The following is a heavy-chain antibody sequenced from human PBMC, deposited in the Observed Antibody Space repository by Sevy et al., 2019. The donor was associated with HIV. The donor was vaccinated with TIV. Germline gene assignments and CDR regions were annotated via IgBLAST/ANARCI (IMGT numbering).Heavy chain of an antibody. Sequence: GGSLRLSCAASGFTFSDYYMSWIHQAPGKGLEWVSYISSSGSTIYYADSVKGRFTISRDNAKNSLYLQMNSLRAEDTAVYYCARDGKSDYYDSSGGWFDPWGQGTLVTVSS. V-gene: IGHV3-11*01. CDR1: GFTFSDYY. J-gene: IGHJ5*02. CDR3: ARDGKSDYYDSSGGWFDP. D-gene: IGHD3-22*01. CDR2: ISSSGSTI.